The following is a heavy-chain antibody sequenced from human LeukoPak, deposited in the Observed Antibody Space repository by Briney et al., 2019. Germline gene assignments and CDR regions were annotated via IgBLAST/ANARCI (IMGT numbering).Heavy chain of an antibody. J-gene: IGHJ3*02. Sequence: SETLSLTCTVSGGSISSYYWSWIRQPPGKGLEWIAYIYYSGSTNYNPSLKSRVTISVDTSKNQFSLKLSSVTAADTAVYYCARAPIVVVTASAFDIWGQGTMVTVSS. V-gene: IGHV4-59*01. CDR1: GGSISSYY. CDR2: IYYSGST. CDR3: ARAPIVVVTASAFDI. D-gene: IGHD2-21*02.